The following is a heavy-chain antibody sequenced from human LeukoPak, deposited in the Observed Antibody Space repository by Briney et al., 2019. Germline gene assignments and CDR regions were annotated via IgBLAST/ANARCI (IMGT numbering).Heavy chain of an antibody. Sequence: GGSLRLSCAASGFTVSSNYMSWVRQAPGKGLEWVSVIYSGGSTYYADSVKGRFTISRDNSKNTLYLQMNSLRAEDTAVYYCARSYYYDSSGYYDYWGQGTLVTVSS. D-gene: IGHD3-22*01. V-gene: IGHV3-66*01. CDR3: ARSYYYDSSGYYDY. J-gene: IGHJ4*02. CDR2: IYSGGST. CDR1: GFTVSSNY.